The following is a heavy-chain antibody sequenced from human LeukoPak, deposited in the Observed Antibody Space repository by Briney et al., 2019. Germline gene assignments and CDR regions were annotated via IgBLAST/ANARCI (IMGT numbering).Heavy chain of an antibody. CDR1: GGSISSYY. J-gene: IGHJ5*02. CDR3: ARTERSTMVRGVSNNWFDP. V-gene: IGHV4-59*01. CDR2: MYYSGST. D-gene: IGHD3-10*01. Sequence: SETLSLTCTVSGGSISSYYWSWIRQPPGKGLEWIGYMYYSGSTNYNPSLKSRVTTSVDTSKNQFSLKLSSVTAADTAVYYCARTERSTMVRGVSNNWFDPWGQGTLVTVSS.